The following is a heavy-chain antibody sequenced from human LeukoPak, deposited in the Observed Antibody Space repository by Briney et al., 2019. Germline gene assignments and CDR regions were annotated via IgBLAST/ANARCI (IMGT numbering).Heavy chain of an antibody. CDR2: IPFDGSNN. V-gene: IGHV3-30*02. CDR3: AKKGQADDGGKPD. Sequence: GGSLRLSCAASGFIFNNYGLHWVRQAPGKGLEWVAFIPFDGSNNYYADSVKGRFTISRDNSKNTLYLQMNNLRVDDTAVYYCAKKGQADDGGKPDWGQGTLVTASS. J-gene: IGHJ4*02. CDR1: GFIFNNYG.